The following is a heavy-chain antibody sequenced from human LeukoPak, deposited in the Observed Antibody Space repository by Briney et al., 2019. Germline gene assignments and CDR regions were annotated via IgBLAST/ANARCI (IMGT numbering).Heavy chain of an antibody. CDR3: ARDQYCSGGSCYPPINPPTTYYYYYGMDV. CDR1: GGSISSGGYY. D-gene: IGHD2-15*01. Sequence: PSQTLSLTCTVSGGSISSGGYYWSWIRQPPGKGLEWIGYIYYSGSTYYNPSLKSRVTISVDTSKNQFSLKLSSVTAADTAVYYCARDQYCSGGSCYPPINPPTTYYYYYGMDVWGQGTTVTVSS. CDR2: IYYSGST. V-gene: IGHV4-30-4*01. J-gene: IGHJ6*02.